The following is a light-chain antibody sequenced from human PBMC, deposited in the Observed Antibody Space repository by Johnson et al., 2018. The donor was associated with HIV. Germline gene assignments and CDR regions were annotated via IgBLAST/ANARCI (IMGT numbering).Light chain of an antibody. J-gene: IGLJ1*01. Sequence: QSLLTQPPSVSAAPGQKVTISCSGTSSNIGNNYVSWYQQFPGTAPKLLIYETNKRPSGIPDRFSGSQSGTSATLGITGLQAGDEADYYCGSWDSSLSALYVFGTGTKVAVL. CDR3: GSWDSSLSALYV. V-gene: IGLV1-51*02. CDR1: SSNIGNNY. CDR2: ETN.